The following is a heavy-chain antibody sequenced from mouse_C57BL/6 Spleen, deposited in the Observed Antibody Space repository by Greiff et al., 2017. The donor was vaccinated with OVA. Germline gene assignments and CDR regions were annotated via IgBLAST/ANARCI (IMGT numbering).Heavy chain of an antibody. J-gene: IGHJ4*01. V-gene: IGHV1-64*01. D-gene: IGHD1-1*01. Sequence: QVQLQQPGAELVKPGASVKLSCKASGYTFTSYWMHWVKQRPGQGLEWIGMIHPNSGSTNYHEKFKSKATLTVDKSSSTAYMQLSSLTSEDSAVYYCATVVAYYYAMDYWGQGTSVTVSS. CDR1: GYTFTSYW. CDR3: ATVVAYYYAMDY. CDR2: IHPNSGST.